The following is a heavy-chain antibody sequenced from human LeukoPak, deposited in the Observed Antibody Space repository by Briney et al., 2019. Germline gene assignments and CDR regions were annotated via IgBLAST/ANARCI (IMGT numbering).Heavy chain of an antibody. CDR1: GVSIRSSYYY. V-gene: IGHV4-39*01. Sequence: SETLSLTCTVSGVSIRSSYYYWGWIRQPPGKGLEWIGSIHDSGSTYYNPSLKSRVTISVDTSKNQFSLKLNSVTAADTAVYYCARGTRTYGDYVGDAFDIWGQGTMVTVSS. J-gene: IGHJ3*02. CDR2: IHDSGST. D-gene: IGHD4-17*01. CDR3: ARGTRTYGDYVGDAFDI.